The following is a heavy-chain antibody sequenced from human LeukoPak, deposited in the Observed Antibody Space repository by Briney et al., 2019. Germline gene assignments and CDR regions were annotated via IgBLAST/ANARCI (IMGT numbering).Heavy chain of an antibody. Sequence: SETLSLTCAVYGGSFSGYYWSWIRQPPGKGLEWIGEINHSGSTNYNPSLKTRVTISVDTSKNQFSLKLSSVTAADTAVYYCARGPDDYGSGSYYPYYWGQGTLVTVSS. J-gene: IGHJ4*02. CDR3: ARGPDDYGSGSYYPYY. CDR2: INHSGST. D-gene: IGHD3-10*01. CDR1: GGSFSGYY. V-gene: IGHV4-34*01.